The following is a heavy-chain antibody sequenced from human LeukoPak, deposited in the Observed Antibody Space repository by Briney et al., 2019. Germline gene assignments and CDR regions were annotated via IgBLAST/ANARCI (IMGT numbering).Heavy chain of an antibody. CDR1: GGTFSSYA. D-gene: IGHD6-6*01. J-gene: IGHJ4*02. V-gene: IGHV1-69*05. Sequence: GSSVKVSCKASGGTFSSYAISWVRQAPGQGLEWMGGIIPIFGTANYAQKFQGRVTITTDESTSTAYMELSSLRSEDTAVCYCARDLEAARAFGYWGQGTLVTVSS. CDR2: IIPIFGTA. CDR3: ARDLEAARAFGY.